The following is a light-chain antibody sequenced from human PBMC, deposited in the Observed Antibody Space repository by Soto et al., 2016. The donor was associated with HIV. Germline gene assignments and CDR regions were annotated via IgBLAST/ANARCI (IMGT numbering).Light chain of an antibody. CDR1: NIGSKS. V-gene: IGLV3-21*03. CDR2: DDR. CDR3: QVWDSSSDHLWV. J-gene: IGLJ3*02. Sequence: SYVLTQPPSVSVAPGKTARITCGGNNIGSKSVHWYQQKPGQAPVLVVYDDRDRPSGIPERSSGSNSGNTATLTISRVEAGDEADYYCQVWDSSSDHLWVFGGGTKLTVL.